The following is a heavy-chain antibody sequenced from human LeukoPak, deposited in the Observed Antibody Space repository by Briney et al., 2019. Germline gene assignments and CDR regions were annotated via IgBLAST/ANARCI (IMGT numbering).Heavy chain of an antibody. CDR3: ARDLVKEKPSGGFYYYGMDV. Sequence: SETLSLTCTVFGGSIRGYHWSWIRQPPGKGLEWIGHFYYSGNTNFNPSLKSRVTISGDTSKNQFSLKVISVTAADTAVYYCARDLVKEKPSGGFYYYGMDVWGQGTTVTVSS. V-gene: IGHV4-59*01. J-gene: IGHJ6*02. D-gene: IGHD1-26*01. CDR1: GGSIRGYH. CDR2: FYYSGNT.